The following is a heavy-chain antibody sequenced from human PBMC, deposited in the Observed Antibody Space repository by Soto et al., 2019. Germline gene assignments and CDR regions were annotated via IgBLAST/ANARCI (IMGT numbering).Heavy chain of an antibody. CDR2: ISGSGGST. CDR3: AKEPFYNFWGGPPPYYMGV. CDR1: GFTFSSYA. V-gene: IGHV3-23*01. D-gene: IGHD3-3*01. J-gene: IGHJ6*03. Sequence: GGSLRLSCASSGFTFSSYAMSLVRQAPGKGLEWVSAISGSGGSTYYADSVKGRFTISRDNSKNTLYLQMNSLRAEDTAVYYCAKEPFYNFWGGPPPYYMGVWGKGTTVTVSS.